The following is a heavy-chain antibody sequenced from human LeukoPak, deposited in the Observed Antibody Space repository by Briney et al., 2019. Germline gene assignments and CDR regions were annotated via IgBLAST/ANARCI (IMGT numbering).Heavy chain of an antibody. J-gene: IGHJ3*02. Sequence: SQTLSLTCTVSGGSINSGGYYWSWIRQHPGKGLEWIGYIYHSGSTYYNPSLKSRVTISIDTSKNQFSLKLGSVTAADTAVYYCARGDSSSWHGFVIWGQGTMVTISS. D-gene: IGHD6-13*01. CDR3: ARGDSSSWHGFVI. CDR1: GGSINSGGYY. CDR2: IYHSGST. V-gene: IGHV4-31*03.